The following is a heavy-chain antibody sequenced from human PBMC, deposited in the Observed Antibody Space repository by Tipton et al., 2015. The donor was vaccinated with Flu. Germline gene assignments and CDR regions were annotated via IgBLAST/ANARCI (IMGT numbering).Heavy chain of an antibody. V-gene: IGHV3-11*01. CDR1: GFTFSDYY. D-gene: IGHD6-6*01. CDR2: ISSSSSTI. Sequence: SLRLSCAASGFTFSDYYMSWICQLPGKGLEWVSHISSSSSTINYADSVKGRFTISRDNAKNSLYLQMNSLRAEDTAVYYCARREYSNYVSEPKSWFNPWGQGTLVTVSS. J-gene: IGHJ5*02. CDR3: ARREYSNYVSEPKSWFNP.